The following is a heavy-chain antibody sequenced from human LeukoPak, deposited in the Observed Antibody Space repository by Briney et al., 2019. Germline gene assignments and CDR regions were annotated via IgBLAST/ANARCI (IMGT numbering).Heavy chain of an antibody. Sequence: GGSLRLSCAASGFTFSSYAMSWVRQAPGKGLEWVSGISGSGFSTYYADYVKGRFTISRHSSKNTLYLQVNGVRTEDTAVYYCENSVLYYFDYWGQGTLATVSS. J-gene: IGHJ4*02. CDR1: GFTFSSYA. CDR3: ENSVLYYFDY. CDR2: ISGSGFST. D-gene: IGHD5/OR15-5a*01. V-gene: IGHV3-23*01.